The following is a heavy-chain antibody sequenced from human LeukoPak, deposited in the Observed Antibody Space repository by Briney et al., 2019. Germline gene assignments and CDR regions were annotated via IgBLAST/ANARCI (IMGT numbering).Heavy chain of an antibody. Sequence: GGSLRLSCAASGFTFSSYSMNWVRQAPGKGLEWVSSISSSSSSYIYYVDSVKGRFTISRDNAKNSLYLQMNSLRAEDTAVYYCARAPGRNFFDYWGQGTLVTVSS. CDR1: GFTFSSYS. D-gene: IGHD2-15*01. J-gene: IGHJ4*02. CDR2: ISSSSSSYI. CDR3: ARAPGRNFFDY. V-gene: IGHV3-21*01.